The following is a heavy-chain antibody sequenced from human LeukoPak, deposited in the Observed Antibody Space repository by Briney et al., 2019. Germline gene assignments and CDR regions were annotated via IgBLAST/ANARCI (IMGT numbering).Heavy chain of an antibody. CDR3: ARVSRMGADY. CDR1: GGSISSYY. J-gene: IGHJ4*02. Sequence: SETLSLTCIVSGGSISSYYWSWIRQPPGKGLEWIGYIYYSGSTNYNPSLKSRVTISVDTSKNQFSLKLSSVTAADTAVYYCARVSRMGADYWGQGTLVTVSS. D-gene: IGHD1-26*01. V-gene: IGHV4-59*01. CDR2: IYYSGST.